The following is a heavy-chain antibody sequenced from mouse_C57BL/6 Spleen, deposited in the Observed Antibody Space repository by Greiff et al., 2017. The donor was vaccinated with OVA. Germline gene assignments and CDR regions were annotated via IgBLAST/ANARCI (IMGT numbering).Heavy chain of an antibody. CDR3: ARAAQATLYAMDY. CDR1: GYTFTSYW. D-gene: IGHD3-2*02. Sequence: QVQLQQSGAELAKPGASVKLSCKASGYTFTSYWMHWVNQRPGQGLEWIGYINPSSGYTKYNQKFKDKATLTADKSSSTAYMQLSSLTYEDSAVYYCARAAQATLYAMDYWGQGTSVTVSS. J-gene: IGHJ4*01. CDR2: INPSSGYT. V-gene: IGHV1-7*01.